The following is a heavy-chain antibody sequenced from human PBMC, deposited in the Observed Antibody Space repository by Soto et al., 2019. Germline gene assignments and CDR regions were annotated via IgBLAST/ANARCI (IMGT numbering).Heavy chain of an antibody. CDR1: GYTFTGYY. CDR2: INPNSGGT. J-gene: IGHJ5*02. V-gene: IGHV1-2*02. D-gene: IGHD6-19*01. Sequence: QVQLVQSGAEVKKPGASVKVSCKASGYTFTGYYMHWVRQAPGQGLEWMGWINPNSGGTNYAQKFQGRVTITADESTSTAYMELSSLRSEDTAVYYCAPIEGRIAVARAPWGQGTLVTVSS. CDR3: APIEGRIAVARAP.